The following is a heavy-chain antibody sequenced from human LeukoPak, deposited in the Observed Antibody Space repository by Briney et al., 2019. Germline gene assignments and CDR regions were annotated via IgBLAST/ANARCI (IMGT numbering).Heavy chain of an antibody. D-gene: IGHD5-18*01. CDR1: GFTFSDAW. CDR2: IKSKTDGGTT. J-gene: IGHJ4*02. V-gene: IGHV3-15*01. Sequence: GGSLRLSCAASGFTFSDAWMSWVRQAPGKGLEWVGRIKSKTDGGTTDYAAPVKGRFTISRDDSKNTMYLQMNSLKTEDTAVYCCWIQPDNVRDYWGQGTLLTVSS. CDR3: WIQPDNVRDY.